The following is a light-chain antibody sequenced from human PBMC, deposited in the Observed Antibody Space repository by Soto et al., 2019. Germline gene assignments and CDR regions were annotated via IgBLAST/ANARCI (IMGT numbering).Light chain of an antibody. V-gene: IGKV1-5*01. CDR1: QNIRPW. CDR3: QQYNRYSAIT. Sequence: DIQMTQSPSTLSASLGDRVTIPCRASQNIRPWLAWYQQKPGKAPKLLIYDASTLEAGAPSRFSGSGSGTEFTLTISSLQSDDFATYYGQQYNRYSAITFGGGTKVDIK. J-gene: IGKJ4*01. CDR2: DAS.